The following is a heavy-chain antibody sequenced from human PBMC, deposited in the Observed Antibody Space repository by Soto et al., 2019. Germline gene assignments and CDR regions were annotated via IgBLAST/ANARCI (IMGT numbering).Heavy chain of an antibody. Sequence: GGSLRLSCAASGFTFSTYAMNWVRQAPGKGLEWVAVISYDGSNKYYADSVKGRFTISRDNSKNTLYLQMNSLRAEDTAVYYCAKDGVGATHFDYWGQGTLVTVSS. D-gene: IGHD1-26*01. CDR1: GFTFSTYA. J-gene: IGHJ4*02. CDR2: ISYDGSNK. CDR3: AKDGVGATHFDY. V-gene: IGHV3-30*18.